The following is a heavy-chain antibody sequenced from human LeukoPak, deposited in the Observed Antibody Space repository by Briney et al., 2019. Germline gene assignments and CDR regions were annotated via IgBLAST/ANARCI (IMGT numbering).Heavy chain of an antibody. V-gene: IGHV3-23*01. J-gene: IGHJ4*02. CDR3: AKDRDYGDYSGY. CDR2: ISGSGGST. D-gene: IGHD4-17*01. Sequence: GGSLRLSCAASGFTFSSYAMSWVRQAPGKGLEWVSAISGSGGSTYYADSVKGRFTISRYNSKNTLYLQMNSLRAEDTAVYYCAKDRDYGDYSGYWGQGTLVTVSS. CDR1: GFTFSSYA.